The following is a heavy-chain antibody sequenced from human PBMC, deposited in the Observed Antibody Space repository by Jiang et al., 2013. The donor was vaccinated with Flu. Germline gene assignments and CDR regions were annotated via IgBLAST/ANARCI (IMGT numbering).Heavy chain of an antibody. Sequence: IKPTQTLTLTCTFSGFSLRTGGVGVGWIRQPPGKALEWLTVIYWDDDKRYNTSLKSRLTIAKDTSKNQVVLTMTNMDPVDTATYFCAHQFRGHYYSGFDYWGKGILVTVSS. CDR3: AHQFRGHYYSGFDY. J-gene: IGHJ4*02. CDR1: GFSLRTGGVG. CDR2: IYWDDDK. V-gene: IGHV2-5*02. D-gene: IGHD3-22*01.